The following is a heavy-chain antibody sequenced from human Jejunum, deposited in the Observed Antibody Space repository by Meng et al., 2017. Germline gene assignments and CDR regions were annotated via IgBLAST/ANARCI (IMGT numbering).Heavy chain of an antibody. J-gene: IGHJ5*01. V-gene: IGHV3-11*01. Sequence: GESLKISCAASGFTFSDYYMTWIRQAPGKGLEWIAYISSFGSTIYYADSVKGRFTISRDNAKNSVYLQMNSLRAEDTAVYYCVREARSWWFESWGQGTLVTVSS. CDR2: ISSFGSTI. CDR3: VREARSWWFES. CDR1: GFTFSDYY.